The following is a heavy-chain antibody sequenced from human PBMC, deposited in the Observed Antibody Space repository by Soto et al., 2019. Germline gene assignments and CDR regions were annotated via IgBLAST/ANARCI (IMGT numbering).Heavy chain of an antibody. Sequence: EVQLLESGGGLVQPGGSLRLSCAASGFTFSSYAMSWVRQAPGKGLEWVSAISGSCGSTYYADSVKGRFTISRDNSKNTLYLQMNSLIAEDTAVYYCARVDWNDSGPDYWGQGTLVTVSS. CDR2: ISGSCGST. J-gene: IGHJ4*02. CDR3: ARVDWNDSGPDY. V-gene: IGHV3-23*01. CDR1: GFTFSSYA. D-gene: IGHD1-1*01.